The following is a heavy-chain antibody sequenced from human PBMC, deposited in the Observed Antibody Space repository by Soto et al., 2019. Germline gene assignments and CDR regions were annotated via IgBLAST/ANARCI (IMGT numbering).Heavy chain of an antibody. CDR2: ISAYNGNT. V-gene: IGHV1-18*01. D-gene: IGHD3-9*01. Sequence: ASVKVSCKASGYTFTSYGISWVRQAPGQGLEWMGWISAYNGNTNYAQKLQGRVTMTTDTSTSTAYMGLRSLRSDDTAVYYCARKYYDILTGYLAHYYYGMDVWGQGTTVTVSS. CDR3: ARKYYDILTGYLAHYYYGMDV. J-gene: IGHJ6*02. CDR1: GYTFTSYG.